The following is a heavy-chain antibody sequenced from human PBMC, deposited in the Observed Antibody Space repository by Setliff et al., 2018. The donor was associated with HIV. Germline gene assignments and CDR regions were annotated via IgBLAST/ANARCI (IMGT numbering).Heavy chain of an antibody. CDR3: EAATVGEAGYYGIDV. V-gene: IGHV4-59*12. J-gene: IGHJ6*02. CDR2: IYNSGYS. Sequence: SETLSLTCKVSGAPISSYYWNWIRQPPGKGLEWIGYIYNSGYSNSKPSLASRVTMSLDTSKNQFSLKLNSVTAADTAVYYCEAATVGEAGYYGIDVWGPGTTVTVSS. CDR1: GAPISSYY. D-gene: IGHD1-26*01.